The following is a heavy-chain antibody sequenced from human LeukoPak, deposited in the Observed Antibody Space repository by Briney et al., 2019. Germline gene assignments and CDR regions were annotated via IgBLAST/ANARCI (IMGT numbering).Heavy chain of an antibody. Sequence: SETLSLTCTVSGDSFSSHYWTWIRQPPGKGLEWIGYISYRGRTNYNPSLKSRVTISIDTSKNQFSLRLSSVTAADTVVYCCARDLVTVTKGFDIWGQGTMVSVSS. J-gene: IGHJ3*02. CDR2: ISYRGRT. CDR3: ARDLVTVTKGFDI. D-gene: IGHD4-17*01. CDR1: GDSFSSHY. V-gene: IGHV4-59*11.